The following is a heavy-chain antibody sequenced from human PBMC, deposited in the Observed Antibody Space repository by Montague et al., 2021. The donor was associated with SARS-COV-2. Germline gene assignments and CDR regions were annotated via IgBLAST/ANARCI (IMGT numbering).Heavy chain of an antibody. CDR2: IYYSGST. J-gene: IGHJ5*02. Sequence: SETLSLTCTVSGGSISSYYWSWIRQPPGKGLEWIGYIYYSGSTNYNPSLKSRVTLSVDTSKNQFSLKVYSVTAADTAVYYCARERQSNWFDAWGQGTLVTVSS. CDR1: GGSISSYY. CDR3: ARERQSNWFDA. V-gene: IGHV4-59*01. D-gene: IGHD2-8*01.